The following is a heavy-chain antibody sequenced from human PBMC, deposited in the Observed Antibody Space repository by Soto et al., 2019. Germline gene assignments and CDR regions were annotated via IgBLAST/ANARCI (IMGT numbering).Heavy chain of an antibody. V-gene: IGHV3-30-3*01. D-gene: IGHD2-8*01. CDR3: ATGAHLYYDKRGD. CDR1: GFPFSIYA. CDR2: MSPNGNNQ. Sequence: GGSLSLSCTSPGFPFSIYALHWVLQAPGKGLEWVAVMSPNGNNQYYADSVKGRFTISRDTSTSTLYLQMTSLRPDDTAVYYCATGAHLYYDKRGDWGHGTRVSV. J-gene: IGHJ4*01.